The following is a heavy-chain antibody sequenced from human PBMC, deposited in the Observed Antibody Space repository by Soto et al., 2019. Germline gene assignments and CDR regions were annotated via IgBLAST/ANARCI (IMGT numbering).Heavy chain of an antibody. CDR1: GGSISSYY. D-gene: IGHD2-21*02. CDR2: IHYSGST. Sequence: SETLSLTCIVSGGSISSYYWTWIRQPPGKGLEWIGYIHYSGSTNYNFSLKSRVTMSLDTSKKHFSLKLSSVTDADTAAYYCARADRTLVTSYSLDVWGQGTTVTVSS. J-gene: IGHJ6*02. CDR3: ARADRTLVTSYSLDV. V-gene: IGHV4-59*12.